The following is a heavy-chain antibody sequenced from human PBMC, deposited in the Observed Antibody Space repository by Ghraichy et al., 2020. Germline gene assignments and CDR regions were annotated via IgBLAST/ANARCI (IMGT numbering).Heavy chain of an antibody. CDR1: SDAIRDYH. D-gene: IGHD1-1*01. V-gene: IGHV4-4*09. CDR3: ARFGWLINDEGAFDI. J-gene: IGHJ3*02. CDR2: FYSSGRI. Sequence: SETLSLTCTVSSDAIRDYHWSWIRQSPGKQPEWIGSFYSSGRIDHNPSLQSRVTISLDTSRDQFFLRLNSVTAADRAVYYWARFGWLINDEGAFDIWGQGTEVIVSS.